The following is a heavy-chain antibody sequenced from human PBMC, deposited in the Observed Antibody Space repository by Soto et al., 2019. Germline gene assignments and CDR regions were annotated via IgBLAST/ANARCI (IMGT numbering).Heavy chain of an antibody. J-gene: IGHJ4*02. V-gene: IGHV4-30-4*01. D-gene: IGHD3-22*01. CDR3: ATKSWFDNSGSQY. CDR1: GDSITNDNYY. Sequence: SETLSLTCTVSGDSITNDNYYWGWIRQPPGKGLEWIGYIYYSGSTHYNPSLKSRLIISMDTSKNEFSLQLGSVTAADTAVYYCATKSWFDNSGSQYWGQGALVTVSS. CDR2: IYYSGST.